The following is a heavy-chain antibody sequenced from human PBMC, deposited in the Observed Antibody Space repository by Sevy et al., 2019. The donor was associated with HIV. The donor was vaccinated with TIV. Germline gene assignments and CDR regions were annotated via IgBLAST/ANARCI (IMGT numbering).Heavy chain of an antibody. CDR2: IKQDGSEK. J-gene: IGHJ6*04. Sequence: GGSLRLSCAASGFTFSSYWISWVRQAPGKGLEWVANIKQDGSEKYYADSVQGRFTFSRDNAKNSLYLQMNSLRAEDTAVYYCAREDNGSGDVWGKGTTVTVSS. D-gene: IGHD1-1*01. CDR3: AREDNGSGDV. CDR1: GFTFSSYW. V-gene: IGHV3-7*01.